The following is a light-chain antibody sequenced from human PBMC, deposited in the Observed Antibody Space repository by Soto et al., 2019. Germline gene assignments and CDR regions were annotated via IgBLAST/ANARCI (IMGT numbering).Light chain of an antibody. CDR1: SSDVGGYNF. V-gene: IGLV2-14*03. J-gene: IGLJ1*01. CDR3: TSYTSSITYV. CDR2: DVS. Sequence: QSALTQPASVSGSPGQSITISCTGTSSDVGGYNFDSWYQHHPCKAPKLIIYDVSNRPSGVSNRFSGSKSGNTASLTISGLQAEDEADYYCTSYTSSITYVFGTGTKLTVL.